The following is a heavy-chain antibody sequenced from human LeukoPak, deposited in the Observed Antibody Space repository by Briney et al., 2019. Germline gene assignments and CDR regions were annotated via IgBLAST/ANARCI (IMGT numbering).Heavy chain of an antibody. J-gene: IGHJ4*02. CDR3: ARSYYYDSSGYYYVDY. CDR1: GFTFSSYW. CDR2: IKQDGSEK. D-gene: IGHD3-22*01. Sequence: PGGSLRLSCAASGFTFSSYWMSWVRQAPGKGLEWVANIKQDGSEKYYVDSVKGRFTISRDNAKNSLYLQMNSLRAEDTAVYYCARSYYYDSSGYYYVDYWGQGTLVTVSS. V-gene: IGHV3-7*01.